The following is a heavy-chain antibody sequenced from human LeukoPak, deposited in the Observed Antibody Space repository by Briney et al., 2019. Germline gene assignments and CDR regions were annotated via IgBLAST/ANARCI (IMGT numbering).Heavy chain of an antibody. D-gene: IGHD2-2*01. V-gene: IGHV3-74*01. CDR1: GFTFSHYW. CDR2: IYNDGSST. J-gene: IGHJ4*02. Sequence: PGGSLRLSCAASGFTFSHYWMHWVRQAPGKGLVWVSRIYNDGSSTSYADSVKGRFTISRDNSKNTLYLQMNSLRAEDTAVYYCASGDVVVPAASSVPRDYWGQGTLVTVSS. CDR3: ASGDVVVPAASSVPRDY.